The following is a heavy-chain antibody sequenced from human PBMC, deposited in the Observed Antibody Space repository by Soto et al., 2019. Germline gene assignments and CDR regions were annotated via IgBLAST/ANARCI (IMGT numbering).Heavy chain of an antibody. J-gene: IGHJ4*02. CDR1: GYSISSGYY. CDR2: IYHSGST. V-gene: IGHV4-38-2*01. Sequence: SETLSLTCAVSGYSISSGYYWGWIRQPPGKGLEWIGSIYHSGSTYYNPSLKSRVTISVDTSKNQSSLKLSSVTAADTAVYYCARDSPPIGYWGQGTLVTVSS. CDR3: ARDSPPIGY.